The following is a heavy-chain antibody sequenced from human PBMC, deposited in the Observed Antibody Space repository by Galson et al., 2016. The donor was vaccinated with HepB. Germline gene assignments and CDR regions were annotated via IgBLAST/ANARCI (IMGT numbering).Heavy chain of an antibody. CDR1: GFDLRSYA. J-gene: IGHJ6*04. CDR3: AKDSPAMGTCLDGMDV. Sequence: SLRLSCAASGFDLRSYAMSWVRQAPGKGLEWVSAMSGSGGGTYYADSVKGRFTISRDESKNSYYLQMNSLRAEDTAVYFCAKDSPAMGTCLDGMDVWGKGTTVSVSS. V-gene: IGHV3-23*01. D-gene: IGHD3-16*01. CDR2: MSGSGGGT.